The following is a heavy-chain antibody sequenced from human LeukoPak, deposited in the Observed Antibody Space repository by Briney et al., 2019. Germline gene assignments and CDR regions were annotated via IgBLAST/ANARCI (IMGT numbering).Heavy chain of an antibody. Sequence: GGSLRLSCAASGFTFSSYGMHWVRQAPGKGREWVAVIWYDGSNKYYADSVKGRFTISRDNSKNTLYLQMNSLRAEDTAVYYCARADSSGYYLDYWGQGTLVTVSS. J-gene: IGHJ4*02. CDR2: IWYDGSNK. CDR3: ARADSSGYYLDY. D-gene: IGHD3-22*01. V-gene: IGHV3-33*01. CDR1: GFTFSSYG.